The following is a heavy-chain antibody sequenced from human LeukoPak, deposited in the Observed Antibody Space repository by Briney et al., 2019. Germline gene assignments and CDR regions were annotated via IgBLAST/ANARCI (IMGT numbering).Heavy chain of an antibody. CDR1: GYTFTSCD. D-gene: IGHD5-24*01. V-gene: IGHV1-8*01. CDR3: ARGGPRWLQLKPFDY. Sequence: GASVKVSCKASGYTFTSCDINWLRQATGQGLEWMGWMNPNSGNTGYAQKFQGRVTMTRNTSISTAYMELSSLRSEDTAVYYCARGGPRWLQLKPFDYWGQGTLVTVSS. J-gene: IGHJ4*02. CDR2: MNPNSGNT.